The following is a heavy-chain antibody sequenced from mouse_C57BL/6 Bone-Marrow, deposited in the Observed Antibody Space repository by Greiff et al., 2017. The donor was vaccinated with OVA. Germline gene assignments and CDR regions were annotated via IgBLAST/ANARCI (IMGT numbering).Heavy chain of an antibody. CDR2: ISSGGSYT. CDR3: ARQNYYSNYCYAMDY. CDR1: GFTFSSYG. J-gene: IGHJ4*01. D-gene: IGHD2-5*01. V-gene: IGHV5-6*02. Sequence: DVKLVESGGDLVKPGGSLKLSCAASGFTFSSYGMSWVRQTPDKRLEWVATISSGGSYTYYPASVKGRFTISRDNAKNTLYLQMSSLKSEDTAMYYCARQNYYSNYCYAMDYWGQGTSVTVSS.